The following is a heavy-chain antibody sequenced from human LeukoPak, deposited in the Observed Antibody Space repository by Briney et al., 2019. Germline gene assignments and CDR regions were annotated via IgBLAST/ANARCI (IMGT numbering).Heavy chain of an antibody. J-gene: IGHJ6*03. D-gene: IGHD3-3*01. CDR3: ATPTYYDFWSGYTNTYYYYYMDV. CDR2: IIPIFGTA. V-gene: IGHV1-69*13. CDR1: GGTFSSYA. Sequence: SVKVSCKASGGTFSSYAISWVRQAPGQGLEWMGGIIPIFGTANYAQKFQGRVTITADESTSTAYMELSSLRSEDTAVYYCATPTYYDFWSGYTNTYYYYYMDVWGKGTTVTVSS.